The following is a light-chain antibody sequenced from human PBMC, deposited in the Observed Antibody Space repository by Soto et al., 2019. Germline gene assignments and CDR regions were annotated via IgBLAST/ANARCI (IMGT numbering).Light chain of an antibody. V-gene: IGKV4-1*01. J-gene: IGKJ1*01. Sequence: DIVMTQSPDSLAVSLGERATINCKSSQSVLFSSNNKNYLAWYQQKPGQPPKLLIYWASTRESGVPDRFSGSGSGTHFSLTINSLQAEDVAVYYCQQYYATPPWTFGQGTKVEIK. CDR3: QQYYATPPWT. CDR1: QSVLFSSNNKNY. CDR2: WAS.